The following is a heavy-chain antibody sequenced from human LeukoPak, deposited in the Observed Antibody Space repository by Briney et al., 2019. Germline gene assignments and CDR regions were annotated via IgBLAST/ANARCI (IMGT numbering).Heavy chain of an antibody. V-gene: IGHV3-21*01. CDR1: GFTFSSYT. Sequence: GGSLRLSCAASGFTFSSYTLTWVRQAPGKGLEWVSSISSSSSYIYYADSVKGRFTISRDNAKKSLYLQMNSLRAEDTAVYYCAKGKLRLGELSFCFDYWGQGALVTVSS. J-gene: IGHJ4*02. CDR2: ISSSSSYI. CDR3: AKGKLRLGELSFCFDY. D-gene: IGHD3-16*02.